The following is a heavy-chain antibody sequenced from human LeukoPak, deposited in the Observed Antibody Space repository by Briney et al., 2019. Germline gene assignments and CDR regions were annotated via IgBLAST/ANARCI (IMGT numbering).Heavy chain of an antibody. V-gene: IGHV3-7*03. CDR2: INQDGTEK. Sequence: GGSLRLSCAASGFTFGTFWMSWVRQAPGKGLEWVANINQDGTEKHYVDSVKGRFTISRDNSKNTLYLQMNSLRAEDTAVYYCAKLPTYHYDSSGYYYFDYWGQGTLVTVSS. CDR3: AKLPTYHYDSSGYYYFDY. CDR1: GFTFGTFW. J-gene: IGHJ4*02. D-gene: IGHD3-22*01.